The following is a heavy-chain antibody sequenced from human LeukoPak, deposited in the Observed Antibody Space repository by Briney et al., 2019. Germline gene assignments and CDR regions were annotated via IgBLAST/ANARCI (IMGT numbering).Heavy chain of an antibody. Sequence: GGSLRLSCAASGFTFSDYYMSWIRQAPGKGLEWVSYISSSSSYTNYADSVKGRFTISRDNAKNSLYLQMNSLRAEDTAVYYCARSYYYDSGGYQNWGQGTLVTVSS. CDR1: GFTFSDYY. V-gene: IGHV3-11*06. D-gene: IGHD3-22*01. CDR2: ISSSSSYT. CDR3: ARSYYYDSGGYQN. J-gene: IGHJ4*02.